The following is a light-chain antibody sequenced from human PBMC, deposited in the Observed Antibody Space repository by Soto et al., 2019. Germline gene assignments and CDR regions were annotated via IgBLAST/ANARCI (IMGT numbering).Light chain of an antibody. CDR1: QSVSSY. CDR3: QQRSNWLFT. J-gene: IGKJ3*01. V-gene: IGKV3-11*01. CDR2: DAS. Sequence: EIVLPQSPATLSLSPGERATLTCRASQSVSSYLAWYQRKPGQAPRLLIYDASNRATGIPARFSGSGSGTDFTLTTSSLEPEDFAVYYCQQRSNWLFTFGPGTKVDIK.